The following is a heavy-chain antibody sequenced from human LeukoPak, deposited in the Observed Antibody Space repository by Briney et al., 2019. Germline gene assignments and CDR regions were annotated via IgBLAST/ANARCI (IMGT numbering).Heavy chain of an antibody. CDR3: ARVPHCSGGSCFDY. J-gene: IGHJ4*02. CDR1: GYTFTGHY. V-gene: IGHV1-2*02. CDR2: INPNSGGT. Sequence: GASVKVSCKASGYTFTGHYMHWVRQAPGQGLEWMGWINPNSGGTNYAQKFQGRVTMTRDTSISTAYMELSRLRSDDTAVYYCARVPHCSGGSCFDYWGQGTLVTVSS. D-gene: IGHD2-15*01.